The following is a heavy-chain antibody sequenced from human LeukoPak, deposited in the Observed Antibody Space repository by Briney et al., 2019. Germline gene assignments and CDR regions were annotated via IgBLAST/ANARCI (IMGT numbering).Heavy chain of an antibody. Sequence: ASVKVSCKASGYTFTSYGISWVRQAPGQGLEWMGWISAYNGNTNYAQKLQGRVTMTTDTSTSTAYMELRSLRSDDTAVYYCARDKDPLYDFWSGSSVPLGYMDVWGKGTTVTVSS. CDR3: ARDKDPLYDFWSGSSVPLGYMDV. V-gene: IGHV1-18*01. CDR2: ISAYNGNT. D-gene: IGHD3-3*01. J-gene: IGHJ6*03. CDR1: GYTFTSYG.